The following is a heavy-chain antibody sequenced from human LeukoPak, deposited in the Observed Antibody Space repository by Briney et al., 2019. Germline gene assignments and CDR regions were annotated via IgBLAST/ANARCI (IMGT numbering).Heavy chain of an antibody. J-gene: IGHJ3*02. CDR1: GYSISSGYY. D-gene: IGHD6-19*01. V-gene: IGHV4-38-2*01. CDR3: ARQIAVAGTSDAFDI. CDR2: IYHSGST. Sequence: PSETLSLTCAVSGYSISSGYYWGWIRQPPGKGLEWIGSIYHSGSTYYNPSLKSRVTISVDTSKNQFSLKLSSVTAADTAVYYCARQIAVAGTSDAFDIWGQGTMVTVSS.